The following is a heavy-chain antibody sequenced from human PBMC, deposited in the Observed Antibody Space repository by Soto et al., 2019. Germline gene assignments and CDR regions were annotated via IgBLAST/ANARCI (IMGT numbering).Heavy chain of an antibody. J-gene: IGHJ4*02. Sequence: GSLGLSCAASGFTFSSYAMSGVRQAPGKGLEWVSAISGSGGTTYYADSVKGRFTISRDNSKNTLYLQMNSLRAEDTAVYYCAKDASGSYLQFDYWGQGTLVTVSS. CDR3: AKDASGSYLQFDY. CDR2: ISGSGGTT. CDR1: GFTFSSYA. V-gene: IGHV3-23*01. D-gene: IGHD1-26*01.